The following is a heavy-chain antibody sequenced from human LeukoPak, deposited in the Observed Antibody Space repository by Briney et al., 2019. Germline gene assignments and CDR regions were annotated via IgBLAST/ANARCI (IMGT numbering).Heavy chain of an antibody. CDR1: GFTFSRYA. CDR2: ISGSSAKI. Sequence: GGSLRLSCEASGFTFSRYAMNWVRQAPGKGLEWVSYISGSSAKIEYVDSVKGRFTISRDKAKNSVPLQMNSLRAEDTAVYYCARDQSVGSNFYYYIDVWGKGTTVTVSS. CDR3: ARDQSVGSNFYYYIDV. V-gene: IGHV3-48*01. J-gene: IGHJ6*03. D-gene: IGHD1-26*01.